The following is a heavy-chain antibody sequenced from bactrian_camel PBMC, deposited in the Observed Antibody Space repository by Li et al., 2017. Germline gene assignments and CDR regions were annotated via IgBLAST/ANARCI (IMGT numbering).Heavy chain of an antibody. V-gene: IGHV3S40*01. Sequence: VQLVESGGGSVQAGGSLRLSCDASGYRYSWKCMAWFRQAPGKEREGVARIATGSGNTYYADSVKGRFTISQDNAKNTVYLQMNSLNPEDTAMYYCAAGRLPLECPVGGANEYWGQGTQVTVS. CDR3: AAGRLPLECPVGGANEY. CDR2: IATGSGNT. CDR1: GYRYSWKC. D-gene: IGHD1*01. J-gene: IGHJ4*01.